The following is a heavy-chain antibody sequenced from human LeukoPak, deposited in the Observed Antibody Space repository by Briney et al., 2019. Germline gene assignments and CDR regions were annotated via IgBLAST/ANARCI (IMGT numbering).Heavy chain of an antibody. CDR1: GYSISSGYY. Sequence: SETLSLTCAVSGYSISSGYYWGWIRQPPGNGLEWIGSIYYSGSTYYNPSLKSRVTISVDTSKNQFSLKLSSVTAANTAVYYCARGPYSGSYRGAFDICGQGTMVTVSS. D-gene: IGHD1-26*01. J-gene: IGHJ3*02. CDR3: ARGPYSGSYRGAFDI. CDR2: IYYSGST. V-gene: IGHV4-38-2*01.